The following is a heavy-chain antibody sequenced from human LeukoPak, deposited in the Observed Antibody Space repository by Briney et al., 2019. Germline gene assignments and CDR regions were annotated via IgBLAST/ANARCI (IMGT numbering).Heavy chain of an antibody. CDR2: IIPIFGTA. J-gene: IGHJ3*02. D-gene: IGHD3-22*01. CDR3: ARGSGYYLAAFDI. V-gene: IGHV1-69*05. Sequence: SVKVSCKASGGTFSSYAISWVRQAPGQGLEWMGGIIPIFGTANYAQKFQGRVTITTDESTSTAYMELSSLRSEDTAVYYCARGSGYYLAAFDIWGQGTMVTVSS. CDR1: GGTFSSYA.